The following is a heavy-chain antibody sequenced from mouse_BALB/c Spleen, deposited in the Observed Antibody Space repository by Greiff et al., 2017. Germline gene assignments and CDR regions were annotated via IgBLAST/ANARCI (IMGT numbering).Heavy chain of an antibody. Sequence: VQGVESGPGLVAPSQSLSITCTVSGFSLTGYGVNWVRQPPGKGLEWLGMIWGDGSTDYNSALKSRLSISKDNSESQVFLKMNSLQTDDTARYYCAREGWLLLHWYFDVWGAGTTVTVSS. V-gene: IGHV2-6-7*01. CDR3: AREGWLLLHWYFDV. CDR1: GFSLTGYG. CDR2: IWGDGST. D-gene: IGHD2-3*01. J-gene: IGHJ1*01.